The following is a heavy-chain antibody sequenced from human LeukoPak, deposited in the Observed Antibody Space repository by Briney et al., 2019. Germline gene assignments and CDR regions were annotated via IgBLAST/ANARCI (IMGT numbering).Heavy chain of an antibody. Sequence: GGSLRLSCAASGFSFSSYPMSWVRQAPGKGLEWVSLISGSGGSTYYADSVKGRFTISRDNSKNTLYLQMNSLRAEDTAVYYCAKGTSPFDYWGLGTLVTVSS. CDR2: ISGSGGST. V-gene: IGHV3-23*01. CDR3: AKGTSPFDY. CDR1: GFSFSSYP. J-gene: IGHJ4*02.